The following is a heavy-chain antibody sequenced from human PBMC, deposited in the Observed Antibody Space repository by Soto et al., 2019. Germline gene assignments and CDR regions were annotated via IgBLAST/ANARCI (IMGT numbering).Heavy chain of an antibody. D-gene: IGHD3-3*01. J-gene: IGHJ4*02. CDR1: GFIFGHYA. CDR3: AKGKANSVFGVDTLFDY. Sequence: GGSLRLSCAGSGFIFGHYAMTWVRQAPGKGLEWVSLISGSGGNTNYADSVRGRFTISRDNSKKTVYLQMNSLRADDTAVYYCAKGKANSVFGVDTLFDYWGQGTLVTVSS. V-gene: IGHV3-23*01. CDR2: ISGSGGNT.